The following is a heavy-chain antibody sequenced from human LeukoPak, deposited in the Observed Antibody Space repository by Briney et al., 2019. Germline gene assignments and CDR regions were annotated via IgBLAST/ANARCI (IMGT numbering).Heavy chain of an antibody. J-gene: IGHJ4*02. D-gene: IGHD3-22*01. CDR1: GGSINSNF. Sequence: SEPLSLTCTVSGGSINSNFYTWIRQPPGKGMEWIGNMYDSGSAKYNPSLKSRVTISGDTSKNQVSLKLTSVTAADAAVYFCTRHRDYYDTWGPGTLVTVSS. CDR2: MYDSGSA. CDR3: TRHRDYYDT. V-gene: IGHV4-59*08.